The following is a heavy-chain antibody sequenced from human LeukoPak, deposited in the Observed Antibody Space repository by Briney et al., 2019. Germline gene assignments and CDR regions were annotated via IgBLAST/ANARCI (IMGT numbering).Heavy chain of an antibody. CDR3: AKSFLHYYYDSGGTIGRGFDI. Sequence: PGGSLRLSCAASGFTFSSYDMHWVRQATGKSLEWVSGIGTAADTYYPGSVKGRFTISRENAKNSLYLQMNSLRAGDTAVYYCAKSFLHYYYDSGGTIGRGFDIWGQGTMVTVSS. CDR2: IGTAADT. CDR1: GFTFSSYD. J-gene: IGHJ3*02. V-gene: IGHV3-13*01. D-gene: IGHD3-22*01.